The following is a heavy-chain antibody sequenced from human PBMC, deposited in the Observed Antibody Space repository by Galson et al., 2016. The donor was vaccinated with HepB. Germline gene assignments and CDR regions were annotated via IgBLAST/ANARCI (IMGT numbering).Heavy chain of an antibody. J-gene: IGHJ6*02. Sequence: SLRLSCAASGFTFSSYGMHWVRQAPGKGLERVAFIWYDGSNKYYGDSVKGRFTISRDNSKNTLYLQMNSLRAEDTAVFYCARDRDYYAMDVWGQGTTVTVSS. V-gene: IGHV3-33*01. CDR3: ARDRDYYAMDV. CDR2: IWYDGSNK. CDR1: GFTFSSYG.